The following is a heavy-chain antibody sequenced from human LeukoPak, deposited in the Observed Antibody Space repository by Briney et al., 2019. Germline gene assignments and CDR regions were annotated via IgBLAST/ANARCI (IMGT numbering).Heavy chain of an antibody. CDR3: ARDKVEGPTKFDS. CDR2: IKPDGSEI. V-gene: IGHV3-7*01. CDR1: GFSFRRYR. J-gene: IGHJ5*01. Sequence: PGESLRLSCEASGFSFRRYRMSWLRQAPVRALEGVTHIKPDGSEIYYVVSVKGRFTIFRDNAKNAVYLHMNSLRPEDTAIYYCARDKVEGPTKFDSWGQGIRVTVSS. D-gene: IGHD5-24*01.